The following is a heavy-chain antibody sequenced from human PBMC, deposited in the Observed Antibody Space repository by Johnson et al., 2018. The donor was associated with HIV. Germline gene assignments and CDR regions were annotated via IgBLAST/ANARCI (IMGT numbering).Heavy chain of an antibody. V-gene: IGHV3-30*02. CDR3: ARAGRLGDCSGGSCYWTDAFDI. J-gene: IGHJ3*02. D-gene: IGHD2-15*01. CDR2: IRYDGSNK. CDR1: GFTFSNYG. Sequence: QVQLVESGGGVVQPGGSLRLSCAASGFTFSNYGMHWVRQAPGKGLEWVAFIRYDGSNKYYADSVKGRFTISRDNSKNTLYLQMNSLRAEDTAVYYCARAGRLGDCSGGSCYWTDAFDIWGQGTMVTVSS.